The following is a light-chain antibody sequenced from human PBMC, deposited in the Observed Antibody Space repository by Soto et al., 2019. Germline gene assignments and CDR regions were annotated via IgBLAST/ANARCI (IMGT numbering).Light chain of an antibody. Sequence: VMTQYPATLSLFPGEIATLSCSASQSVSNNLAWYQQKSGQSPRLLIYGASTRATGIPARFSGSGSETDFTLTISSLQSEDFAVYYCQQYKNWPPVTFGGGTKVDI. V-gene: IGKV3-15*01. CDR2: GAS. CDR1: QSVSNN. J-gene: IGKJ4*01. CDR3: QQYKNWPPVT.